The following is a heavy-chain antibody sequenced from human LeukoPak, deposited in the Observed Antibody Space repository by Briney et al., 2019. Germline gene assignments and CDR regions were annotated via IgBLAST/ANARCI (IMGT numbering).Heavy chain of an antibody. CDR1: GFTFSSYS. Sequence: GGSLRLSCAASGFTFSSYSMNWVRQAPGKGLEWVSYISSSSSTIYYADSVKGRFTISRDNSKNTLYLQLNSLRAEDTALYYCAKNTMILLGPLDYWGQGTLVTVSS. CDR3: AKNTMILLGPLDY. V-gene: IGHV3-48*01. CDR2: ISSSSSTI. D-gene: IGHD3-22*01. J-gene: IGHJ4*02.